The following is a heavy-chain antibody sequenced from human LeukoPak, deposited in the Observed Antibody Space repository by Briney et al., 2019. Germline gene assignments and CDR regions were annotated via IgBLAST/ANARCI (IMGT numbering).Heavy chain of an antibody. V-gene: IGHV4-59*01. Sequence: SETLSLTCTVSGGSISSYYWNWIRQPPGKGLEWIGYIYYSGSTNYNPSLKSRVTISVDTSKNQFSLKLSSVTAADTAVYYCARVDGVLLWFGELSKSHWFDPWGQGTLVTVSS. D-gene: IGHD3-10*01. J-gene: IGHJ5*02. CDR2: IYYSGST. CDR1: GGSISSYY. CDR3: ARVDGVLLWFGELSKSHWFDP.